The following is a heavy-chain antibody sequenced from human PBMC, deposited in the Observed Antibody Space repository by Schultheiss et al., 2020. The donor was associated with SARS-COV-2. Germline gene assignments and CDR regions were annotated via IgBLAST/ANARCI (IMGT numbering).Heavy chain of an antibody. CDR3: ARNEYSSSSGPDY. V-gene: IGHV3-23*01. D-gene: IGHD6-6*01. CDR1: GFTFSTYW. Sequence: GGSLRLSCEASGFTFSTYWMSWVRQAPGKGLEWVSAISGSGSSTYYAYTVKGRFTISRDNSKNTLYLQMNSLRVEDTAIYYCARNEYSSSSGPDYWGQGTLVTVSS. CDR2: ISGSGSST. J-gene: IGHJ4*02.